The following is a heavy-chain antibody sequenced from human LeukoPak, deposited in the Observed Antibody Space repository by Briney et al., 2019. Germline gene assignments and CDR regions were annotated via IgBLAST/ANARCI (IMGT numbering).Heavy chain of an antibody. CDR3: AGIRGGSYYYYYMDV. CDR2: IDWDDDK. CDR1: GFSLSTSGMC. Sequence: SGPTLVNPTQTLTLTCTFSGFSLSTSGMCVSWIRQPPGRALEWLARIDWDDDKYYSTSLKTRLTISKDTSKNRVVLTMTNMDPVDTATYYCAGIRGGSYYYYYMDVWGKGTTVTVSS. V-gene: IGHV2-70*11. D-gene: IGHD1-26*01. J-gene: IGHJ6*03.